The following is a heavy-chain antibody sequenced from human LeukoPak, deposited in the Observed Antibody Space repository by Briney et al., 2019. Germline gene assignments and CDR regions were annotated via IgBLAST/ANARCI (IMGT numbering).Heavy chain of an antibody. CDR1: GFTFSSYS. D-gene: IGHD1-26*01. J-gene: IGHJ3*02. Sequence: GGSLRLSCAASGFTFSSYSMNWVRQAPGKGLEWVSSISSSSSSIYYADSVKGRFTISRHNAKNSLYLQMNSLRAEDTAVYYCARDQVVVATTYYAFDIWGQGTMVTVSS. V-gene: IGHV3-21*01. CDR2: ISSSSSSI. CDR3: ARDQVVVATTYYAFDI.